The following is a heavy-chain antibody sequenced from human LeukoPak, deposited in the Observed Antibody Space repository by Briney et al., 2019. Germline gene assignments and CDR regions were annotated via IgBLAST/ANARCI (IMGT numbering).Heavy chain of an antibody. V-gene: IGHV3-21*01. J-gene: IGHJ5*01. Sequence: GGSLRLSCAASGLTFSRLTMNWFRQSPGKGLEWVSSISTSSNYIFYSDSVKGRFNISRDNTKNSLFLDMTTLRDEDTAVYYCASTIHGSTSDSEGYYPKWFDPWGQGTVVTVSS. D-gene: IGHD3-3*01. CDR2: ISTSSNYI. CDR3: ASTIHGSTSDSEGYYPKWFDP. CDR1: GLTFSRLT.